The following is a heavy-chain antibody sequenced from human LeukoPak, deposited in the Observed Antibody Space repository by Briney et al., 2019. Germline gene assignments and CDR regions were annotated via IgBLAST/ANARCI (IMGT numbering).Heavy chain of an antibody. CDR3: ARAIAAAVASAYYYYYYMDV. Sequence: SETLSLTCTVSGGSISSGSYYWSWIRQPAGKGLEWIGRIYTSGSTNYNPSLKSRVTISVDTSKNQFSLKLSSVTAADTAVYYCARAIAAAVASAYYYYYYMDVWGKGTTVTVSS. D-gene: IGHD6-13*01. CDR2: IYTSGST. CDR1: GGSISSGSYY. V-gene: IGHV4-61*02. J-gene: IGHJ6*03.